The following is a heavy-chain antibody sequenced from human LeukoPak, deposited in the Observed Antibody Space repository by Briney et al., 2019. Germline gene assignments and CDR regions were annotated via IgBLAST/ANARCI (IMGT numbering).Heavy chain of an antibody. CDR3: ARGYPEYYFDY. V-gene: IGHV3-20*04. CDR2: ITWNGAYR. Sequence: GSLRLSCAASGFTFDNYGMSWVRQAPGKGLEWVSGITWNGAYRGYADSVKGRFTISRDNAKNSLYLQMNSLRAEDTAVYYCARGYPEYYFDYWGQGTLVTVSS. J-gene: IGHJ4*02. CDR1: GFTFDNYG. D-gene: IGHD3-16*02.